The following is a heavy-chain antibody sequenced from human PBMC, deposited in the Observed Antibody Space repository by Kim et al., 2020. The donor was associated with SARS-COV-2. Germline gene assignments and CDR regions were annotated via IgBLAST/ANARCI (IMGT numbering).Heavy chain of an antibody. J-gene: IGHJ6*02. CDR3: ARMYRWLQLDYYYYGMDV. CDR2: IYYSGST. D-gene: IGHD5-12*01. V-gene: IGHV4-59*13. CDR1: GGSISSYY. Sequence: SETLSLTCTVSGGSISSYYWSWIRQPPGKGLEWIGYIYYSGSTNYNPSLKSRVTISVDTSKNQFSLKLSSVTAADTAVYYCARMYRWLQLDYYYYGMDVWGQGTTVTVSS.